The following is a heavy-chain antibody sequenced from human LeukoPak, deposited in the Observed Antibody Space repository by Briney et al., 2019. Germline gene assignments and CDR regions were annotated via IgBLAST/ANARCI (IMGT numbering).Heavy chain of an antibody. D-gene: IGHD1-1*01. CDR3: ARDPFGTTGTTWFDP. J-gene: IGHJ5*02. Sequence: ASVKVSCKASGYTFTGYYMHWVRQAPGQGLEWMGWINPNSGGTNYAQKFQGRVTMTRDTSISTAYMELSRLRSDVTAVYYCARDPFGTTGTTWFDPWGQGTLVTVSS. V-gene: IGHV1-2*02. CDR2: INPNSGGT. CDR1: GYTFTGYY.